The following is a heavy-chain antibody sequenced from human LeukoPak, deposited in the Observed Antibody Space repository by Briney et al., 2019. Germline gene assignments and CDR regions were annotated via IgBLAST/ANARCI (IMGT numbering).Heavy chain of an antibody. V-gene: IGHV1-18*01. Sequence: ASVKVSCKASGYTFTSYGINWVRQAPGQGLEWMGWISAYNGNTNYAQKLQGRVTMTTDTSTSTAYMELRSLRSDDTAVYYCARRYSSGWYGYTVDYWGQGTLVTVSS. CDR1: GYTFTSYG. D-gene: IGHD6-19*01. CDR3: ARRYSSGWYGYTVDY. J-gene: IGHJ4*02. CDR2: ISAYNGNT.